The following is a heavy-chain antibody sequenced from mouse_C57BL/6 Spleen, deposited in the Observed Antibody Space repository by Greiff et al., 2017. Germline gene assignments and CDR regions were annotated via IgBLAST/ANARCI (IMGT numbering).Heavy chain of an antibody. CDR1: GYTFTSYW. Sequence: QVQLQQPGAELVRPGSSVKLSCKASGYTFTSYWMHWVKQRPIQGLEWIGNIDPSDSDTHYNHKFKDKATLTVDKSSSTAYMQLSSLTSEDSAVYDCAREGPYWYFDVWGTGTTVTVSS. CDR2: IDPSDSDT. D-gene: IGHD3-3*01. CDR3: AREGPYWYFDV. J-gene: IGHJ1*03. V-gene: IGHV1-52*01.